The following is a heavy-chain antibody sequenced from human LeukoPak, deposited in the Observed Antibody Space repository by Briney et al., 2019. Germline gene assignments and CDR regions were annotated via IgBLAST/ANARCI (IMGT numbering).Heavy chain of an antibody. J-gene: IGHJ4*02. Sequence: GGSLRLSCVVSGFSLSNYAMSWLGQALGKGLEWVSYISKKGGRTTYGECVKGWFNIYRDNSLNTVYLQMNSLRAGDTAVYFCAKRGVVIRGILVIGYHTEAYHYDHWGQGTLVTVSS. CDR1: GFSLSNYA. V-gene: IGHV3-23*01. D-gene: IGHD3-10*01. CDR2: ISKKGGRT. CDR3: AKRGVVIRGILVIGYHTEAYHYDH.